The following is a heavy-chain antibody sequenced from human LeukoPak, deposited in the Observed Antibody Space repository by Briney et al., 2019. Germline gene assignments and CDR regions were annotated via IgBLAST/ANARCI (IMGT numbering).Heavy chain of an antibody. CDR2: IHHSGTI. J-gene: IGHJ1*01. V-gene: IGHV4-31*03. Sequence: PSETLSLTCKVSGASINSSNYYWTWIRQHPGKGPESIGLIHHSGTIYYTPSLTSRTTILVDASKNQFSLIMTSLTDADTAVYYCAGGNGDSKIHHWGQGTLVTVSS. D-gene: IGHD2-15*01. CDR3: AGGNGDSKIHH. CDR1: GASINSSNYY.